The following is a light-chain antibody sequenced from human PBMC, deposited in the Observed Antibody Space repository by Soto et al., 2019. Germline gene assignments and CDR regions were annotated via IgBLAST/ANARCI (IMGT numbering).Light chain of an antibody. CDR3: MQALQTQLT. Sequence: DIVMTQSPLSLPVTPGEPASISCRSSQSLLHSNGYNYLDWYLQKPGQSPQLLIYLGSNRASGVPDRFSGSGSGTEFTLKISSVEAEDVGVYYCMQALQTQLTFGGGTKVEIK. CDR2: LGS. V-gene: IGKV2-28*01. J-gene: IGKJ4*01. CDR1: QSLLHSNGYNY.